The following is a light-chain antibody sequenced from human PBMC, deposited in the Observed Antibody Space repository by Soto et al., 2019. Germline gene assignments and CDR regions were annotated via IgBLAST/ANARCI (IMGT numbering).Light chain of an antibody. Sequence: DIVMTQSPDSLAVSLCERATINCKSTQSVLYSSNNKNYLAWYQQKPGQPPKLLIYWAYTRESGVPDRFSGSGSGTDFTLTISSLQAEDVAVYYCQQYYSTPRGTFGQGTKVDIK. CDR1: QSVLYSSNNKNY. CDR3: QQYYSTPRGT. J-gene: IGKJ1*01. CDR2: WAY. V-gene: IGKV4-1*01.